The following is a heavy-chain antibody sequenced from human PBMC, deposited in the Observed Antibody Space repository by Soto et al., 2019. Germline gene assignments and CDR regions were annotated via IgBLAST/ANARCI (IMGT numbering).Heavy chain of an antibody. V-gene: IGHV1-69*13. J-gene: IGHJ4*02. CDR1: GGTFSSYA. Sequence: SVKVSCKASGGTFSSYAISWVRQAPGQGLEWMGGIIPIFGTANYAQKFQGRVTITADESTSTAYMELSSLRSEDTAVYYCARWSPQAVAGLGHFDYWGQGTLVTVSS. D-gene: IGHD6-19*01. CDR3: ARWSPQAVAGLGHFDY. CDR2: IIPIFGTA.